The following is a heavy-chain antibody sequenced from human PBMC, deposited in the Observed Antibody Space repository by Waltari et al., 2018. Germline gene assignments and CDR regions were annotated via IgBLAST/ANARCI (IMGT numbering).Heavy chain of an antibody. CDR1: GFTFANAW. CDR2: IKSKAEGGKT. V-gene: IGHV3-15*01. J-gene: IGHJ4*02. D-gene: IGHD2-2*01. Sequence: EVQLVESGGGLVKPGDSLRLSCVASGFTFANAWINWVRQAPGKGLEGVGRIKSKAEGGKTDSAATMKGRFAISRDDSKDTAYRQMNSLKTEDTAMYFCTTEGGRTWPMYWGQGTLVTVSS. CDR3: TTEGGRTWPMY.